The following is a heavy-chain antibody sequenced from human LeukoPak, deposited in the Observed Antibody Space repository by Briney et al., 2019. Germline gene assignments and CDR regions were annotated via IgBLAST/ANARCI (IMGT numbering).Heavy chain of an antibody. V-gene: IGHV3-23*01. CDR2: ISGSGDNT. Sequence: GGSLRLSCAASGFTFGSYAMTWVRQAPGKGLEWVSSISGSGDNTYYADSVKGRFTISRDNSKSTLYLQMNSLRVEDTALYYCAKDDTSGYSPPSSDCWGQGTLVTVSS. CDR1: GFTFGSYA. J-gene: IGHJ4*02. CDR3: AKDDTSGYSPPSSDC. D-gene: IGHD3-22*01.